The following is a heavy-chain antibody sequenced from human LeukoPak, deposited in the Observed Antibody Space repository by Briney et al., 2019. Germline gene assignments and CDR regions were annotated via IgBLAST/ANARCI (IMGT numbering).Heavy chain of an antibody. J-gene: IGHJ6*03. D-gene: IGHD6-6*01. V-gene: IGHV1-24*01. CDR2: FDPEDGEA. Sequence: ASVKVSCKVSGSTLTELSMHWVRQAPGEGLEWMGGFDPEDGEAIYAQKFQGRVTMTGDTSTDTVYMELSSLRSEDTAVYYCARGGKYSSSSYSGEAWGRGYYYYYMDVWGKGTTVTVSS. CDR1: GSTLTELS. CDR3: ARGGKYSSSSYSGEAWGRGYYYYYMDV.